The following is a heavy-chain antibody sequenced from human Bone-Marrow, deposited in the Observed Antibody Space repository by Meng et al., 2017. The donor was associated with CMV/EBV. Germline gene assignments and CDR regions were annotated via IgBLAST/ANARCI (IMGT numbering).Heavy chain of an antibody. V-gene: IGHV1-46*01. CDR3: ARANSVGAGYYYYGMDA. Sequence: ASVKVSCKASGYTFTSYYMHWVRQAPGQGLEWMGIINPSGGSTSYAQKFQGRVTMTRDTSTSTVYMELSSLRSEDTAVYYCARANSVGAGYYYYGMDAWGQGTTVTFSS. CDR1: GYTFTSYY. D-gene: IGHD1-26*01. CDR2: INPSGGST. J-gene: IGHJ6*02.